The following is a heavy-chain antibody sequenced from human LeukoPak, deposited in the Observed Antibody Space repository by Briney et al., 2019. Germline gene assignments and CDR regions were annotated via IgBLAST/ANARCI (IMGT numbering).Heavy chain of an antibody. CDR3: AKVGYYDSSGTKAEYFQH. V-gene: IGHV3-23*01. CDR1: GFTFSSYA. D-gene: IGHD3-22*01. CDR2: ISGSGGST. Sequence: GGSLTLSCAASGFTFSSYAMSWVRQAPGKGLEWVSAISGSGGSTYYADSVKGRFTISRDNSKNTLYLQMNSLRAEDTAVYYCAKVGYYDSSGTKAEYFQHWGQGTLVTVSS. J-gene: IGHJ1*01.